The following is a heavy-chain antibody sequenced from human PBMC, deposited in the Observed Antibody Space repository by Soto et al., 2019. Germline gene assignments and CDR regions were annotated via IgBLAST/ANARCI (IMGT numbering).Heavy chain of an antibody. CDR2: IYPGDSNT. D-gene: IGHD3-3*01. CDR1: GYSFATYW. V-gene: IGHV5-51*01. Sequence: VESLKISCKGSGYSFATYWIGWVRQMPGKGLEWMGIIYPGDSNTRYSPSFQGQVTSSADKSISTAYLQWGSLKASDTAVYYCARQGYDFWRSPPYGMDVWGQGTTVTVSS. J-gene: IGHJ6*02. CDR3: ARQGYDFWRSPPYGMDV.